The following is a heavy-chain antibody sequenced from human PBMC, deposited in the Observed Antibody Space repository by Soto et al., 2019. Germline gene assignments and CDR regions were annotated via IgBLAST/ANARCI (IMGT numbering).Heavy chain of an antibody. CDR3: ARGLITFGGVVATDWFDP. D-gene: IGHD3-16*02. J-gene: IGHJ5*02. CDR1: GDSISSGGYS. CDR2: IYQSGST. V-gene: IGHV4-30-2*01. Sequence: SETLSLTCAVSGDSISSGGYSWSWIRQPPGKGLEWIGYIYQSGSTYYKSSLKSLVTMSVDRSKNQFSLKLSSVTAADTAVYYCARGLITFGGVVATDWFDPWGQGTLVTVSS.